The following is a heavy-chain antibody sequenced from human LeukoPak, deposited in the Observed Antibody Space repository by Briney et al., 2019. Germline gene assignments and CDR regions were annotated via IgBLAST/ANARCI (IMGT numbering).Heavy chain of an antibody. CDR1: GGSISSSNW. CDR2: IYHSGST. D-gene: IGHD3-10*01. J-gene: IGHJ1*01. V-gene: IGHV4-4*02. Sequence: PSETLSLTCAVSGGSISSSNWWSWVRQPPGKGLEWIGEIYHSGSTNYNPSLKSRVTISVDTSKNQFSLKLSSVTAADTAVYYCARDRSMVRGVMRYFQHWGQGTLVTVSS. CDR3: ARDRSMVRGVMRYFQH.